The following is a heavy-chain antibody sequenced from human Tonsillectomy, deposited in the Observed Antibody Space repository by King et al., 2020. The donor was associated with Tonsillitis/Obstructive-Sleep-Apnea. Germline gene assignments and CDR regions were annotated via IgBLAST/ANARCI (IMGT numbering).Heavy chain of an antibody. CDR2: IYPGDSDT. CDR1: GYSFTSYW. V-gene: IGHV5-51*01. CDR3: ARRGLGAAAGTLFSFDI. Sequence: QLVQSGAEVKKPGESLKISCKGSGYSFTSYWIGWVRQMPGKGLEWMGIIYPGDSDTRYSASFQGQVTISADNSISTAYLQWSSLKASDTAMYYCARRGLGAAAGTLFSFDIWGQGTMVTVSS. D-gene: IGHD6-13*01. J-gene: IGHJ3*02.